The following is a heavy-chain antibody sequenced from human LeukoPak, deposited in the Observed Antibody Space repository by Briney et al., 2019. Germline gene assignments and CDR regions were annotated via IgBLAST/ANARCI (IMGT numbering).Heavy chain of an antibody. Sequence: PGGSLTLSCAASGFTFNNYAMNWVRQAPGKGLEWVSAISGSGGSTYDADSVKGRFTISRDNSKNTLYMQLNRLRAEDTAVYYCARNSYNIYYSYRDVWGTGTTVTV. D-gene: IGHD3-10*01. CDR3: ARNSYNIYYSYRDV. CDR1: GFTFNNYA. J-gene: IGHJ6*03. V-gene: IGHV3-23*01. CDR2: ISGSGGST.